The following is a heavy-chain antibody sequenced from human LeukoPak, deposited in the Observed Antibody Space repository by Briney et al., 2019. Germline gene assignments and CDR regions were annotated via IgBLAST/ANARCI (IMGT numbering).Heavy chain of an antibody. V-gene: IGHV3-23*01. CDR3: AKDYYDSSGPSFDY. J-gene: IGHJ4*02. CDR2: ISGSGSST. D-gene: IGHD3-22*01. Sequence: PGRSLRLSCAASGFTFSRYAMSWVRQAPGRGLEWVSVISGSGSSTYYADSVKGRFTISRDTSKNTLYLQMNSLRAEDTAIYYCAKDYYDSSGPSFDYWGQGTPVTVSS. CDR1: GFTFSRYA.